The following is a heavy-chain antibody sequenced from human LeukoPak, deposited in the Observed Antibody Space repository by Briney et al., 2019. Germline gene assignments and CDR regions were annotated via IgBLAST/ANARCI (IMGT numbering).Heavy chain of an antibody. D-gene: IGHD3-10*01. CDR1: GFTFSSYA. J-gene: IGHJ4*02. Sequence: GRSLRLSCAASGFTFSSYAMHWVRQAPGKGLECVAVISYDATSKYYTDSVKGRFVVSRDQPKNTLYLQMNSLTAEDTAVYYCVRGSGYYGSGSFFFWGQGTLVTVSS. CDR2: ISYDATSK. V-gene: IGHV3-30*09. CDR3: VRGSGYYGSGSFFF.